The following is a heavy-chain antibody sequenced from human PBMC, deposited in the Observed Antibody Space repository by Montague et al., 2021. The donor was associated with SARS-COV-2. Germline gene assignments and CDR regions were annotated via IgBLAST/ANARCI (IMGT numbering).Heavy chain of an antibody. V-gene: IGHV2-5*02. J-gene: IGHJ4*02. CDR2: IYWDDDK. CDR1: GFSLSTSGVG. Sequence: PALVKPTQTLTLTCTFSGFSLSTSGVGVGWIRQPPGKALEWLALIYWDDDKRYSPSLKGRLTITKDTSKNQVVLTMTNMDPVDTATYYCARSLYDILTGYYLPFDYWGQGTLVTVSS. CDR3: ARSLYDILTGYYLPFDY. D-gene: IGHD3-9*01.